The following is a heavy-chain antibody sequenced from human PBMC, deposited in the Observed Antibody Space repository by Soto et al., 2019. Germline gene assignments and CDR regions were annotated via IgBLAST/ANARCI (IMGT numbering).Heavy chain of an antibody. J-gene: IGHJ4*02. CDR3: AKGLDRASLDF. D-gene: IGHD1-1*01. CDR1: GFTFSSYA. V-gene: IGHV3-23*01. CDR2: ISGSGDST. Sequence: GGSLRLSCAASGFTFSSYAMSWVRQAPGKGLEWVSTISGSGDSTYYADSVKGRFTISRDNSKNTLYLQMNSLRAEDTAIYYCAKGLDRASLDFWGQGALVTVSS.